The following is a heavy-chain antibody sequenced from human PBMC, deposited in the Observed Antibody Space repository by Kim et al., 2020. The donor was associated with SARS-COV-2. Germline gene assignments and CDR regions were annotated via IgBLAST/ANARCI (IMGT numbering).Heavy chain of an antibody. CDR3: ARDKNYGFDY. V-gene: IGHV3-48*02. CDR1: GFTFSSYS. D-gene: IGHD1-7*01. CDR2: IGSSSCTTK. Sequence: GGSLRLSCAASGFTFSSYSMNWVRQAPGKGLEWISYIGSSSCTTKYYADSVKGRFTISRDNAKSSLYLQMNSLRDEDTAVYYCARDKNYGFDYWGQG. J-gene: IGHJ4*02.